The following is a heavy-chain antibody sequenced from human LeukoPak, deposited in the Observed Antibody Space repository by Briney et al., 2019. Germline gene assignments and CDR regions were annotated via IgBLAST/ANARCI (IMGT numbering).Heavy chain of an antibody. Sequence: GGSLRLSCAASGFTFSSYEMNWVRQAPGKGLEWVSYISSCGTTVQYADSVKGRFTISRDNARNSLYLQMNNLTVEDTAVYYCARDPGFSVARWGQGSLVFVSS. CDR2: ISSCGTTV. V-gene: IGHV3-48*03. CDR1: GFTFSSYE. J-gene: IGHJ4*02. CDR3: ARDPGFSVAR. D-gene: IGHD3-3*01.